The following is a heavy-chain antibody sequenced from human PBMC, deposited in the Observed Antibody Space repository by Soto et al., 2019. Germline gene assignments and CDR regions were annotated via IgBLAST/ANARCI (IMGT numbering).Heavy chain of an antibody. Sequence: QLQLQESGPGLVKPSETLSLTCTVSGGSISSSSYYWGWIRQPPGKGLEWIGCIYYRGSTYYNPSLKSRVTISVDTSKNQFSLKLSSVTAADTAVYYCARIGAVAGTMDYWGQGTLVTVSS. CDR2: IYYRGST. J-gene: IGHJ4*02. CDR1: GGSISSSSYY. V-gene: IGHV4-39*01. D-gene: IGHD6-19*01. CDR3: ARIGAVAGTMDY.